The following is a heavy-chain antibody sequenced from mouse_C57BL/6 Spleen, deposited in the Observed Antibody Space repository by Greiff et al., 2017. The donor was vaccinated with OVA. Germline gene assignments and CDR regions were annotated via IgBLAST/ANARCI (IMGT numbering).Heavy chain of an antibody. CDR1: GYTFTDYE. CDR3: TSTTVVADAMDY. J-gene: IGHJ4*01. CDR2: IDPETGGT. Sequence: VQLQQSGAELVRPGASVTLSCKASGYTFTDYEMHWVKQTPVHGLEWIGAIDPETGGTAYNQKFKGKAILTADKSSSTAYMELRSLTSEDSAVYYCTSTTVVADAMDYWGQGTSVTVSS. V-gene: IGHV1-15*01. D-gene: IGHD1-1*01.